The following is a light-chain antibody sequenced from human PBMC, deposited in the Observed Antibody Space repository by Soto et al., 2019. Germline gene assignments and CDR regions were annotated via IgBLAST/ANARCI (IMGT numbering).Light chain of an antibody. J-gene: IGKJ4*01. Sequence: ESVLTQSPGTLSLSPGERATLSCRASQSVITYLAWYQQKPGQAPRLLIYGASSRATGIPDRFSGSGSGTDFTLTISRLEPEDVAVYYCQQYGSTPLTFGGGTNVEIK. CDR3: QQYGSTPLT. V-gene: IGKV3-20*01. CDR1: QSVITY. CDR2: GAS.